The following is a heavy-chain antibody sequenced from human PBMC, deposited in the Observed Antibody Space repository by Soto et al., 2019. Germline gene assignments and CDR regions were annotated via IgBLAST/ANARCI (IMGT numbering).Heavy chain of an antibody. CDR3: ARDLPPFCSNGICFADY. V-gene: IGHV3-33*01. CDR2: IWYDGSNK. CDR1: GFTFSSYG. J-gene: IGHJ4*02. Sequence: GGSLRLSCAASGFTFSSYGMHWVRQAPGKGLEWVAVIWYDGSNKYYADSVKGRFTISRDNSKNTLYLQMNSLRANDTAVYYCARDLPPFCSNGICFADYWGQGTLVTVSS. D-gene: IGHD2-8*01.